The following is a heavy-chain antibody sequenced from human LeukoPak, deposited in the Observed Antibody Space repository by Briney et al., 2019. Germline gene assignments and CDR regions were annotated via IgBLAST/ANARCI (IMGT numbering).Heavy chain of an antibody. Sequence: ASVKVSCKASGYTFTSYDINWVRQATGQGLEWMGWMNPNSGNTGYAQKFQGRVTITRNTSISTAYMELSSLRSEDTAVYYCARARFVNSGSYYERRNWFDPWGQGTLVTVSS. CDR2: MNPNSGNT. CDR1: GYTFTSYD. V-gene: IGHV1-8*03. J-gene: IGHJ5*02. D-gene: IGHD1-26*01. CDR3: ARARFVNSGSYYERRNWFDP.